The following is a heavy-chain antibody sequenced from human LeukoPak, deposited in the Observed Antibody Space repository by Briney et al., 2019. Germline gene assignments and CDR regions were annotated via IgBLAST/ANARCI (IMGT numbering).Heavy chain of an antibody. CDR2: IYSGGST. V-gene: IGHV3-66*01. CDR1: GFTVSSNY. Sequence: PGGSLRLSCAASGFTVSSNYMSWVRQAPGKGLEWVSVIYSGGSTYYADSVKSRFTISRDNSKNTLYLQMNSLRAEDTAVYYCARDPTNYYGSGSFDPWGQGTLVIVSS. D-gene: IGHD3-10*01. CDR3: ARDPTNYYGSGSFDP. J-gene: IGHJ5*02.